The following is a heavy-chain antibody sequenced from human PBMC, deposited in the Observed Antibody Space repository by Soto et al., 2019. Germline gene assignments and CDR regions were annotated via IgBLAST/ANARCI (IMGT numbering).Heavy chain of an antibody. D-gene: IGHD3-3*01. V-gene: IGHV4-34*01. CDR3: ARGGYDFWSGTAPFYYYGMDV. CDR1: GGSFSGYY. CDR2: INHSGST. J-gene: IGHJ6*02. Sequence: SETLSLTCAVYGGSFSGYYWSWIRQPPGKGLEWIGEINHSGSTNYNPSLKSRVTISVDTSKNQFSLKLSSVTAADTAVYYCARGGYDFWSGTAPFYYYGMDVWGQGTTVTVSS.